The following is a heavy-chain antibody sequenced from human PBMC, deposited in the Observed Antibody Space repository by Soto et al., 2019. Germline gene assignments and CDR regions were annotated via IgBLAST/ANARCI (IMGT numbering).Heavy chain of an antibody. Sequence: KTGGSLRLSCAASGFTFSNAWMSWVRQAPGKGLEWVGRIKSKTDGGTTDYAAPVKGRFTISGDDSKNTLYLQMNSLKTEDTAVYYCTTGPPYCSGGSCYEKAGYDYWGQGTLVTVSS. J-gene: IGHJ4*02. CDR3: TTGPPYCSGGSCYEKAGYDY. V-gene: IGHV3-15*01. CDR1: GFTFSNAW. D-gene: IGHD2-15*01. CDR2: IKSKTDGGTT.